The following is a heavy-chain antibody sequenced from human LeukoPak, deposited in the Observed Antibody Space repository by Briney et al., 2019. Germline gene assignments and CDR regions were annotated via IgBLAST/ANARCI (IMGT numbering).Heavy chain of an antibody. D-gene: IGHD6-19*01. J-gene: IGHJ4*02. CDR2: INPNSGGT. Sequence: GASVKVSCKASGYSFTAYYMHWVRQAPGKGLEWMGWINPNSGGTNYAEKFQGRVTMTRDTSISTAYMELSRLRSDDTAVYYCASSSVVEDFDYWGQGTLVTVSS. CDR3: ASSSVVEDFDY. V-gene: IGHV1-2*02. CDR1: GYSFTAYY.